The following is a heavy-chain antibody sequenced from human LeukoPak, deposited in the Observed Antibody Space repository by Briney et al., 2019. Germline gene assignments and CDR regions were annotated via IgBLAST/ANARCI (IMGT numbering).Heavy chain of an antibody. CDR1: AFTFSSSL. CDR3: ARNYGGNSGH. V-gene: IGHV3-7*05. Sequence: GGSLRLSCAASAFTFSSSLMSWVRQAPGKRLEWVANINLDGTDKRYVDSVKGGFTISRDNAKNSLYLQMNSLRAEDTAVYYCARNYGGNSGHWGQGTLVTVSS. CDR2: INLDGTDK. J-gene: IGHJ4*02. D-gene: IGHD4-23*01.